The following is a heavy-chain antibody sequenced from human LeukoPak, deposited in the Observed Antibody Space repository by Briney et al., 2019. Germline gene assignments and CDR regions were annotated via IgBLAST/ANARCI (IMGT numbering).Heavy chain of an antibody. CDR2: ISWNSGSI. CDR1: GFTFDDYA. Sequence: PGGSLRLSCAASGFTFDDYAMHWVRQAPGKVLEWVSSISWNSGSIGYADSVKGRFTISRDNAKNSLYLQMNSLRAEDTALYYCAKGGGGYYDSSGYLHWGQGTLVTVSS. D-gene: IGHD3-22*01. V-gene: IGHV3-9*01. CDR3: AKGGGGYYDSSGYLH. J-gene: IGHJ4*02.